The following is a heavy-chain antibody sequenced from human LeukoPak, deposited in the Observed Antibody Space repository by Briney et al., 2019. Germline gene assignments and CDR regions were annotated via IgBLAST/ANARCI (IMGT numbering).Heavy chain of an antibody. CDR1: GYSISSGYY. J-gene: IGHJ4*02. CDR3: ARGRDYGDPIDY. V-gene: IGHV4-38-2*02. Sequence: SETLSLTCTVSGYSISSGYYWGWIRQPPGKGLEWIGSIYHSGSTYYNPSLKSRVTISVDTSKNQFSLKLSTVTAADTAVYYCARGRDYGDPIDYWGQGTLVTVSS. CDR2: IYHSGST. D-gene: IGHD4-17*01.